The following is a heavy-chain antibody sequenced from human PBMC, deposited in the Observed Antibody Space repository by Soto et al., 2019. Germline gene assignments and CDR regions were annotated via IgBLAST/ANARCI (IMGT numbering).Heavy chain of an antibody. CDR1: GYTFSNYA. V-gene: IGHV1-18*01. D-gene: IGHD2-2*01. J-gene: IGHJ5*02. CDR2: ISLYSDGT. CDR3: ARVVPGAEAWFGP. Sequence: QVQLVQSGGEVKRPGASVKVSCKTSGYTFSNYAITWVRQAPGQPLEWLGWISLYSDGTNYAQKFQGIVSMTTDTSTTTAYMELRSLRSDDTAVYYCARVVPGAEAWFGPWGQGTLVTVSS.